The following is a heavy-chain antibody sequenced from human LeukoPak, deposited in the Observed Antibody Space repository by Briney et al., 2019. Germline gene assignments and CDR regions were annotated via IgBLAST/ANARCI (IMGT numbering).Heavy chain of an antibody. CDR2: IYYSGRT. Sequence: SETLSLTCTVSGGSVSSSAYYWGWIRQPPGKGLEWIGTIYYSGRTYYNPSLKSRVTISVDTSKNQFSLKLSSVTAADTAVYYCAYGDYGGGAFDYWGQGTLVTVSS. D-gene: IGHD4-17*01. CDR3: AYGDYGGGAFDY. V-gene: IGHV4-39*07. CDR1: GGSVSSSAYY. J-gene: IGHJ4*02.